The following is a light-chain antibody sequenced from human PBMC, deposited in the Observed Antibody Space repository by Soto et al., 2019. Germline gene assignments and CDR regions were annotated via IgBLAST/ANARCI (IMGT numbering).Light chain of an antibody. CDR1: QKIANF. CDR3: QQSYNVPRT. J-gene: IGKJ2*01. V-gene: IGKV1-39*01. CDR2: AAF. Sequence: DIPMTQSPSSLSASVGDRVTITCRASQKIANFLNWYQQKPGKAPNLLIYAAFSLKSGVPSRFSGTGSGTDFTLTISSLQPEDFATYYCQQSYNVPRTFGQGTKLEIK.